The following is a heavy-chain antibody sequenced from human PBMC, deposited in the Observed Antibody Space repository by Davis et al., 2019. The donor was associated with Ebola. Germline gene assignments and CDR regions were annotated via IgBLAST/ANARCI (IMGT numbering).Heavy chain of an antibody. V-gene: IGHV3-48*02. Sequence: GESLKISCAASGFTFSSYSMNWVRQAPGKGLEWVSYISSSSSTIYYADSVKGRFTISRDNAKNSLYLQMNSLRDEDTAVYYCARALSYCSGGSCYPGDVWGQGTTVTVSS. CDR1: GFTFSSYS. CDR2: ISSSSSTI. D-gene: IGHD2-15*01. CDR3: ARALSYCSGGSCYPGDV. J-gene: IGHJ6*02.